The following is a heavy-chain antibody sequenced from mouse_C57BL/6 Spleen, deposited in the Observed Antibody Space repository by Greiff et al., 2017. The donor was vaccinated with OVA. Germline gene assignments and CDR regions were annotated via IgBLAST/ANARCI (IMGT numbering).Heavy chain of an antibody. Sequence: QVQLKQPGAELVMPGASVKLSCKASGYTFTSYWMHWVKQRPGQGLEWIGEIDPSDSYTNYNQKFKGKSTLTVDKSSSTAYMQLSSLTSEDSAVYYCARSGLLPYFDYWGQGTTLTVSS. CDR2: IDPSDSYT. CDR3: ARSGLLPYFDY. J-gene: IGHJ2*01. CDR1: GYTFTSYW. D-gene: IGHD1-1*01. V-gene: IGHV1-69*01.